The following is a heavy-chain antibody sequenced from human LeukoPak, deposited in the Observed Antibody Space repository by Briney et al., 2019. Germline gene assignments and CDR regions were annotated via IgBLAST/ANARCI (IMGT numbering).Heavy chain of an antibody. CDR1: GFTFSSYA. CDR2: ISYDGSNK. Sequence: PGGSLRLSCAASGFTFSSYAMHWVRQAPGKGLEWVAVISYDGSNKYYADSVKGRFTISRDNSKNTLYLQMNSLRVEDTAVYYCARARYSSSSGDYWGQGTLVTVSS. D-gene: IGHD6-6*01. CDR3: ARARYSSSSGDY. J-gene: IGHJ4*02. V-gene: IGHV3-30-3*01.